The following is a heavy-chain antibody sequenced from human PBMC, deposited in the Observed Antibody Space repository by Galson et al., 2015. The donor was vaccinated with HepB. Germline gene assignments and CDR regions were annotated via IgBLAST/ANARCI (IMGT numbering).Heavy chain of an antibody. V-gene: IGHV1-3*01. J-gene: IGHJ5*02. CDR3: ARGRYGDYGYNWFDP. Sequence: SVKVSCKASGYTFTRYAMHWVRQAPGQRLEWMGWINAGNGNTKYSQKFQGRVTITRDTSASTAYMELSSLRSEDTAVYYCARGRYGDYGYNWFDPWGQGTLVTVSS. D-gene: IGHD4-17*01. CDR2: INAGNGNT. CDR1: GYTFTRYA.